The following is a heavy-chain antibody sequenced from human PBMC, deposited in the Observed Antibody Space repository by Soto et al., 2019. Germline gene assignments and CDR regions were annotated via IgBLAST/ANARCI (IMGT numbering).Heavy chain of an antibody. J-gene: IGHJ6*02. V-gene: IGHV1-3*04. CDR2: INIGAGDT. CDR1: GYTFTAYS. CDR3: VRVVARIYGMDV. Sequence: QAHLVQSGAEVKKPGASVNISCKASGYTFTAYSMHWVRQAHGQGLEWLGRINIGAGDTEYSKKFQGRVMIARDTSGTTGDLEVSSLRSEDTAVYFCVRVVARIYGMDVWGQGTTVTVSS. D-gene: IGHD5-12*01.